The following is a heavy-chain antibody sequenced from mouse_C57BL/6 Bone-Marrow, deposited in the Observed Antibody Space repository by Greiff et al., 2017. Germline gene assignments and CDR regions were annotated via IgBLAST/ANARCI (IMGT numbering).Heavy chain of an antibody. Sequence: QVQLQQPGAELVKPGASVKLSCKASGYTFTSYWMHWVKQRPGRGLEWIGRIDPNSGGTKYNEKFKSKATLTVDKPSGTAYMQLSSLTSEDSAVYYCAREEDRIYYGNPYAMDYWGQGTSVTVSS. CDR2: IDPNSGGT. D-gene: IGHD2-1*01. J-gene: IGHJ4*01. CDR1: GYTFTSYW. CDR3: AREEDRIYYGNPYAMDY. V-gene: IGHV1-72*01.